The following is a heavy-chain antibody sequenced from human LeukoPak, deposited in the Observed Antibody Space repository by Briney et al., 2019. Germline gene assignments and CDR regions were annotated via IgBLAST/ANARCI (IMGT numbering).Heavy chain of an antibody. D-gene: IGHD3-22*01. V-gene: IGHV3-33*06. CDR3: AKDRDIYYDSSGYRQNDAFDI. CDR1: GFTFSSYG. Sequence: GGSLRLSCAASGFTFSSYGMHWVRQAPGKGLEWVAVIWYDGSNKYYADSVKGRFTISRDNSKNTLYLQMNSLRAEDTAVYHCAKDRDIYYDSSGYRQNDAFDIWGQGTMVTVSS. J-gene: IGHJ3*02. CDR2: IWYDGSNK.